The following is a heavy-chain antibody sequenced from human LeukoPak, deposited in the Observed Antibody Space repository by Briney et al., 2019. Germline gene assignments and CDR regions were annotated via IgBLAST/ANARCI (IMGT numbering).Heavy chain of an antibody. D-gene: IGHD1-26*01. V-gene: IGHV3-30*18. CDR1: GFTFRSYG. J-gene: IGHJ4*02. CDR2: ITYDGSNK. Sequence: GGSLRLSCAASGFTFRSYGMHWVRQAPGKGLEWVAVITYDGSNKHYADAVKGRFTISRDTSKNTLYLQMNSLRADDTAVYYCAKDEGRYIIDYWGQGTLVTVSS. CDR3: AKDEGRYIIDY.